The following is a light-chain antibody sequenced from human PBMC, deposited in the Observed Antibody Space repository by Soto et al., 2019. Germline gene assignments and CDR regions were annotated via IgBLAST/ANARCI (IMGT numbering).Light chain of an antibody. CDR1: QTVYNN. CDR3: QQCRNWPLT. Sequence: EIVMTKSPATLSVSPGEGATLSCKASQTVYNNLAWYQQRPGQPPRLLIYDASTRATGISARFSGSGYGTDFTLTISSLQSEDFAVYFCQQCRNWPLTFGGGTKVEIK. CDR2: DAS. J-gene: IGKJ4*01. V-gene: IGKV3-15*01.